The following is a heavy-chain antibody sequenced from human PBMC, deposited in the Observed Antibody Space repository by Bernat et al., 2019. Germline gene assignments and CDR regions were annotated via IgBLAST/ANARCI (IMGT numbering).Heavy chain of an antibody. Sequence: QVQLVESGGGVVQSGRSLRLSCAASGFTFRTSAMHWVRQAPGKGLERVAAISFDGSIKYYADTVKGRFTITRDNSKNTLLLQMNSLGVEDTALCYFARAGVAATTSDLAHYWGQGALVTVSS. CDR1: GFTFRTSA. CDR2: ISFDGSIK. V-gene: IGHV3-30-3*01. CDR3: ARAGVAATTSDLAHY. J-gene: IGHJ4*02. D-gene: IGHD2-15*01.